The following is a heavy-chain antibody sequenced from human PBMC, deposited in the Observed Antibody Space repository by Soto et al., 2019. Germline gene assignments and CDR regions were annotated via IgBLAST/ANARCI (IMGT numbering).Heavy chain of an antibody. V-gene: IGHV3-21*06. Sequence: NPGGSLRLSCAASGFTFTRYSMNWVRQAPGKGLEWVSSISSTTNYIYYGDSMKGRFTISRDNAKNSLYLQMNSLRAGDTAVYYCARGSPHPRGYRVHGMDVWGQGTTVTVSS. CDR2: ISSTTNYI. CDR1: GFTFTRYS. CDR3: ARGSPHPRGYRVHGMDV. J-gene: IGHJ6*02. D-gene: IGHD2-2*02.